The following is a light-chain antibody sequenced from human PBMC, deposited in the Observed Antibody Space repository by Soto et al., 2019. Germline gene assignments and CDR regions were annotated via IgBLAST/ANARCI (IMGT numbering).Light chain of an antibody. V-gene: IGLV2-14*03. J-gene: IGLJ1*01. CDR3: SSYTSRSTLV. CDR1: SSDVGAYKY. CDR2: GVS. Sequence: QSALTQPASVSGSPGQSITISCTGTSSDVGAYKYVSWYQQHPGKAPKLIIYGVSNRPSGVSNRFSGSKSGNTAFLTISGLQPEDEADYYCSSYTSRSTLVFGTGTKVTVL.